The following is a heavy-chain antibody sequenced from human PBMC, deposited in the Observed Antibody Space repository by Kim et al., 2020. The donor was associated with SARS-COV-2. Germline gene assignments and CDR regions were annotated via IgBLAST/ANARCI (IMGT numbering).Heavy chain of an antibody. Sequence: GGSLRLSCAASGFTFSDYYMSWIRQAPGKGLEWVSYISSSSTYTNYADSVKGRFTISRDNAENSLYLQMNSLRAEDTAVYYCARRGSSWYAQTDYWGQGTLVTVSS. D-gene: IGHD6-13*01. V-gene: IGHV3-11*03. CDR2: ISSSSTYT. J-gene: IGHJ4*02. CDR1: GFTFSDYY. CDR3: ARRGSSWYAQTDY.